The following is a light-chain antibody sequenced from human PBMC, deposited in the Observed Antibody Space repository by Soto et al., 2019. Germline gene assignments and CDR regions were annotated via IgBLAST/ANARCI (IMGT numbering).Light chain of an antibody. CDR2: EGS. V-gene: IGLV2-23*01. J-gene: IGLJ1*01. CDR1: SSDVGSYNL. CDR3: CSYAGSSTPYV. Sequence: QSALTQPASVSGSPGQSITISCTGTSSDVGSYNLVSWYQQHPGKAPNLMIYEGSKRPSGVSNRFSGSKSGNTASLTISGLQADDEADYYCCSYAGSSTPYVFGTGTKVTVL.